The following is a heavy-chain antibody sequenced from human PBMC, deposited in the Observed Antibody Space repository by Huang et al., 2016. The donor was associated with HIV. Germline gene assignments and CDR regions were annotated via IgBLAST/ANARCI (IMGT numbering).Heavy chain of an antibody. D-gene: IGHD3-9*01. CDR2: FDPEIGET. J-gene: IGHJ4*02. CDR3: ATGFDVFFDF. Sequence: QVQLVQSRAEVKKPGASVKVSCKVSEYTLTELSIHWVRQPPGKGLDWMGSFDPEIGETIYAQKFQGRVTMTEDTSTETAFMELSGLRPEDTAVYYCATGFDVFFDFWGQGTLVTVSS. V-gene: IGHV1-24*01. CDR1: EYTLTELS.